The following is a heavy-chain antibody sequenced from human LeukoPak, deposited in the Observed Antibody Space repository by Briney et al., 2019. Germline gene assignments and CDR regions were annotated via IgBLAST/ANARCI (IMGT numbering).Heavy chain of an antibody. CDR3: ARASSGSYHPYFDY. D-gene: IGHD1-26*01. V-gene: IGHV1-18*01. CDR1: GYTFTKNG. J-gene: IGHJ4*02. CDR2: ISPYNGNT. Sequence: ASVKVSCKASGYTFTKNGISWVRQAPGQGLEWMGWISPYNGNTNYAQKFQGRVTMTTDTSTSTAYMELRSLRSDDTAVYYCARASSGSYHPYFDYWGQGTLVTVSS.